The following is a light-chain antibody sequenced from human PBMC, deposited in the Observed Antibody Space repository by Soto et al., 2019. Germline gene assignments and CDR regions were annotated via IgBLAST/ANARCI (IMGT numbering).Light chain of an antibody. Sequence: EIVLTQSPATLSVSPGERATLSCRASQSVSSDLAWYHQKHGQAHRLLIYGASTRTTGIPARLSGSGSGTELTLTVNSLQSEDFEVYYCQHYNNWPRTVGQGTKVDIK. CDR3: QHYNNWPRT. CDR1: QSVSSD. CDR2: GAS. V-gene: IGKV3-15*01. J-gene: IGKJ1*01.